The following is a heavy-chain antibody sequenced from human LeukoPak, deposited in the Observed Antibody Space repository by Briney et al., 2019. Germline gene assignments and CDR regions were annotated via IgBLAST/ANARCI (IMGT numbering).Heavy chain of an antibody. Sequence: GASVKVSCKASGYTFTSYGINWVRQAPGQALEWMGWISTYNGYTNYAQNLQGRVTMTTDTSASTVYLELRSLRSDDTAVYYCARTPPPTIVGAHYFDYWGQGTLVTVSS. CDR2: ISTYNGYT. CDR1: GYTFTSYG. D-gene: IGHD1-26*01. J-gene: IGHJ4*02. V-gene: IGHV1-18*01. CDR3: ARTPPPTIVGAHYFDY.